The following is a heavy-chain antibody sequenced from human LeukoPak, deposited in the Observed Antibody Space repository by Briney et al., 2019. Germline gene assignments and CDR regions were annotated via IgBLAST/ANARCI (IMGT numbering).Heavy chain of an antibody. Sequence: EPSETLSLTCTVSGGSISSGSYYWSWIRQPAGKGLEWIGRIYTSGSTNYNPSLKSRVTISVDTSKNQFSLKLSSVTAADTAVYYCARAGAAHPYYYYYMDVWGKGTTVTVSS. J-gene: IGHJ6*03. D-gene: IGHD6-6*01. CDR1: GGSISSGSYY. CDR2: IYTSGST. CDR3: ARAGAAHPYYYYYMDV. V-gene: IGHV4-61*02.